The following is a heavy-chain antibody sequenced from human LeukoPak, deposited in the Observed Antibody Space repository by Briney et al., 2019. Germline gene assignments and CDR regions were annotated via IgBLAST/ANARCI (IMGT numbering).Heavy chain of an antibody. CDR1: GFTFSGYE. J-gene: IGHJ5*02. V-gene: IGHV3-48*03. D-gene: IGHD3-3*01. Sequence: PGGSLRLSCAASGFTFSGYEMNWVRQAPGKGLEWVSYISSSGSNIYYADSVKGRFTISRDNAKNSLYLQMNSLRVEDTAVYYCARGRSFWSGSNWFDPWGQGTLVTVSS. CDR2: ISSSGSNI. CDR3: ARGRSFWSGSNWFDP.